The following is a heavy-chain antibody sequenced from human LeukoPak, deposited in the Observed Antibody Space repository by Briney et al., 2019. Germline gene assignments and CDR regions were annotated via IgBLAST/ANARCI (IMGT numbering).Heavy chain of an antibody. Sequence: ASVKVSCKASGYTFTGYYMHWVRQAPGQGLEWMGRINPNSGGTNYAQKFQGRVTMTRDTSISTAYMELSRLRSDDTAVYYCARGRRIYYYDSSGYQARRYWFEPWGQGTLVTVSS. CDR2: INPNSGGT. CDR1: GYTFTGYY. V-gene: IGHV1-2*06. D-gene: IGHD3-22*01. CDR3: ARGRRIYYYDSSGYQARRYWFEP. J-gene: IGHJ5*02.